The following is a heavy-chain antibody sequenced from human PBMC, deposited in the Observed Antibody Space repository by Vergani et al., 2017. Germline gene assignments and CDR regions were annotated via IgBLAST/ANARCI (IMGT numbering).Heavy chain of an antibody. V-gene: IGHV4-31*03. CDR2: IYYSGST. D-gene: IGHD3-10*01. CDR3: ARDRTGITMVRGVIAGHWFDP. J-gene: IGHJ5*02. CDR1: GGSISSGGYY. Sequence: QVQLQESGPGLVKPSQTLSLTCTVSGGSISSGGYYWSWIRQHPGKGLEWIGYIYYSGSTYYNPSLKGRVTIAVDPSKNQFSRKLSSVTDADTAVYYFARDRTGITMVRGVIAGHWFDPWGQGTLVTVSS.